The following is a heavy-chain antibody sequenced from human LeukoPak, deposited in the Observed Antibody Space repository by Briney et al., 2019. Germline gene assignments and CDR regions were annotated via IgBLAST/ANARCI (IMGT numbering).Heavy chain of an antibody. J-gene: IGHJ4*02. CDR1: VYTFTSYG. D-gene: IGHD1-26*01. CDR2: ISAYNGNT. V-gene: IGHV1-18*01. CDR3: ARDGLKNEWELPDY. Sequence: GASVTVSSTASVYTFTSYGISWVRQAPGQGLEWMGWISAYNGNTNSAQHLQGRVTTTTHTPTSTAYMELRSLRSHDTPVYYCARDGLKNEWELPDYWGQGALFTVSS.